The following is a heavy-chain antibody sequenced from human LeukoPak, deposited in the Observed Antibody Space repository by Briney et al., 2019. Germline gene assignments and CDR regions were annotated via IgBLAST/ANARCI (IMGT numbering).Heavy chain of an antibody. CDR2: IYSSGST. J-gene: IGHJ3*02. D-gene: IGHD5-12*01. CDR1: GGSISSYY. CDR3: ARRYSGYENAFDI. Sequence: SETLSLTCTVSGGSISSYYWSWIRQPPGKGLEWIGYIYSSGSTNYSPSLKSRVTISVDTSKNQFSLKLYSVTAADTAVYYCARRYSGYENAFDIWGQGTIVTVSS. V-gene: IGHV4-59*08.